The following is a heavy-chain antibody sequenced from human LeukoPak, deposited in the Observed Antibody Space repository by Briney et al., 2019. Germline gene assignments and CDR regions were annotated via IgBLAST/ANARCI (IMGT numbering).Heavy chain of an antibody. V-gene: IGHV3-30*02. Sequence: PGGSLRLSCAASGFTFSFYGIHWVRQAPGKGLEWVALIRYDGSNKYYADSVRGRFTISRDNSKNTLYLLMNSLRAEDTAVYYCAKDPSYYRDQYYFDYWGQGTLVTVSS. CDR3: AKDPSYYRDQYYFDY. J-gene: IGHJ4*02. CDR1: GFTFSFYG. D-gene: IGHD4-17*01. CDR2: IRYDGSNK.